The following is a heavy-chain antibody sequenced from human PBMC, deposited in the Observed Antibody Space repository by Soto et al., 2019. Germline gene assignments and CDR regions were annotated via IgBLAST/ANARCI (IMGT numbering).Heavy chain of an antibody. CDR3: ARGGSYDYVWGSYRLTPFDY. CDR1: GGSFSGYD. J-gene: IGHJ4*02. D-gene: IGHD3-16*02. Sequence: SETMSLTCAVYGGSFSGYDWSWIRQNTGKGLECIGEINHSGSTNYNPSLKSRVTISVDTSKNQFSLKLSSVTAADTAVYYCARGGSYDYVWGSYRLTPFDYWGQGTLVTVSS. V-gene: IGHV4-34*01. CDR2: INHSGST.